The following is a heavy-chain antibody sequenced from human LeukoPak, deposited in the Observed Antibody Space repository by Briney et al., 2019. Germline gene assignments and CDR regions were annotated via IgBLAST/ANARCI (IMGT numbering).Heavy chain of an antibody. CDR3: AKVRGTYSSGYFFDY. V-gene: IGHV3-9*01. J-gene: IGHJ4*02. CDR1: GFTFDNYA. D-gene: IGHD6-19*01. Sequence: GRSLRLSCAASGFTFDNYAMHWVRQAPGNGLEWLSIISWNSGYISYADSVKGRFTISRDNAKKSLDLQMNSLRAEDTAFYYCAKVRGTYSSGYFFDYWGQGTLVTVSS. CDR2: ISWNSGYI.